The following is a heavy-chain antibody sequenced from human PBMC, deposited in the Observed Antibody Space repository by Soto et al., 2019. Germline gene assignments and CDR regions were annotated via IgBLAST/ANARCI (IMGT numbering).Heavy chain of an antibody. V-gene: IGHV3-11*05. CDR1: GFTFSDYY. J-gene: IGHJ3*02. D-gene: IGHD3-10*01. CDR3: ARGNACRGVWHDAFDI. Sequence: VQLVESGGGLVKPGGSLRLSCAASGFTFSDYYMSWIRQAPGKGLEWVSYISSRSRYTNYADSVKGRFTISRDNAKNSLYRQKNSLRAEETAVYYGARGNACRGVWHDAFDIWGQGTMVTVSS. CDR2: ISSRSRYT.